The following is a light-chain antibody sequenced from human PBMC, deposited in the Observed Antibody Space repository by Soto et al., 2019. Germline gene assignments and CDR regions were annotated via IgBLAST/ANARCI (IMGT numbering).Light chain of an antibody. J-gene: IGLJ2*01. V-gene: IGLV2-14*01. CDR2: EVS. Sequence: QSALTQPASLSGSPGQSITISCTGTSSDVGGYNYVSWYQQHPGKAPKLLIYEVSNRPSGVSNRFTASKSGNTASLTTSGLQAEDEAEYYCNSYTSSTTLVFGGGTQLTVL. CDR3: NSYTSSTTLV. CDR1: SSDVGGYNY.